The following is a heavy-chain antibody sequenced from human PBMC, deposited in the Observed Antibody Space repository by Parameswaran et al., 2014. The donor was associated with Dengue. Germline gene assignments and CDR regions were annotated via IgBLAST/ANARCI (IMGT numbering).Heavy chain of an antibody. CDR2: IYYSGST. J-gene: IGHJ4*02. Sequence: RWIRQPPGKGLEWIGYIYYSGSTNYNPSLKSRVTISVDTSKNQFSLKLSSVTAADTAVYYCARRRLMVRGVIFDYWGQGTLVTVSS. V-gene: IGHV4-59*08. D-gene: IGHD3-10*01. CDR3: ARRRLMVRGVIFDY.